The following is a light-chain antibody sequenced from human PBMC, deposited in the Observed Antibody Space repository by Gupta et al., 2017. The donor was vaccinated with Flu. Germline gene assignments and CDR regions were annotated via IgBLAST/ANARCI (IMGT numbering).Light chain of an antibody. CDR2: ASS. CDR1: QTINST. V-gene: IGKV1-39*01. Sequence: IQMTQSPTSLPASVGDRVTITCRASQTINSTLNWYQQKPGRGPKLLIYASSSVQSGVPSRFSGSGYGTDFTLTISILQPEDFATYYCQQTDTNPHTFGRGTKVEIK. CDR3: QQTDTNPHT. J-gene: IGKJ4*01.